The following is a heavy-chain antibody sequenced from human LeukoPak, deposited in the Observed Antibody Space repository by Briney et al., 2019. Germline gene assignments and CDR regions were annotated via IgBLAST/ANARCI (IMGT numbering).Heavy chain of an antibody. CDR2: INPSGGST. D-gene: IGHD5-24*01. CDR1: GYTFTSYY. J-gene: IGHJ4*02. V-gene: IGHV1-46*01. Sequence: GASVKVSCKASGYTFTSYYMHWVRQAPGQGLEWTGIINPSGGSTSYAQKFQGRVTMTRDMSTSTVYMELSSLRSEDTAVYYCARSLKGEMATIRYFDYWGQGTLVTVSS. CDR3: ARSLKGEMATIRYFDY.